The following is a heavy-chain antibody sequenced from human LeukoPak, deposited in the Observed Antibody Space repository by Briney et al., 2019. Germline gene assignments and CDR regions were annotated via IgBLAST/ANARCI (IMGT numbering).Heavy chain of an antibody. CDR1: GGTFTNFP. D-gene: IGHD1-1*01. V-gene: IGHV1-69*01. CDR2: IMPIFGTS. CDR3: ARGPEIVVTGTTFAAYKWFDP. Sequence: SVKVSCTTSGGTFTNFPVSWVRQAPGQGLEWMGGIMPIFGTSHYAGKFQARVTITADESTSTVFLELRGLKSEDTAVYYCARGPEIVVTGTTFAAYKWFDPWGQGTLLSVSS. J-gene: IGHJ5*02.